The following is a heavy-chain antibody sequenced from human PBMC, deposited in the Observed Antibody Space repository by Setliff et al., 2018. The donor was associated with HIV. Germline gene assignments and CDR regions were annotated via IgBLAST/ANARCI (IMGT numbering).Heavy chain of an antibody. CDR3: ARRYGFDSSGLANDAFDI. CDR1: GYSFANYW. Sequence: PGESLKISCKASGYSFANYWVGWVRQMPGKGLEWMGIIYPGDSETRYNPSFQGQVSISADKSINTAYLQWSSLKASDTAMYYCARRYGFDSSGLANDAFDIWGQGTLVTVSS. CDR2: IYPGDSET. J-gene: IGHJ3*02. V-gene: IGHV5-51*01. D-gene: IGHD3-22*01.